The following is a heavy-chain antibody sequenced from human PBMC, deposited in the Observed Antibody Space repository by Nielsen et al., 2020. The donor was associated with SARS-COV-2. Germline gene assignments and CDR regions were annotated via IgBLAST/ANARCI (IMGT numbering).Heavy chain of an antibody. CDR1: GFTFSSYG. Sequence: GESLKISCAASGFTFSSYGMHWVRQAPGKGLEWVAVIWYDGSNKYYADSVKGRFTISRDNSKNTLYLQMNSLRSEDTALYYCAKWETFDIWGQGTMVTVSS. CDR2: IWYDGSNK. J-gene: IGHJ3*02. D-gene: IGHD1-26*01. V-gene: IGHV3-30*02. CDR3: AKWETFDI.